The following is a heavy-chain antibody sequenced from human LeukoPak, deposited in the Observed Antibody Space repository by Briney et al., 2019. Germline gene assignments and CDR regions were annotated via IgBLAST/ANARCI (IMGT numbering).Heavy chain of an antibody. CDR1: GGSFSGYY. Sequence: SETLSLTCAVYGGSFSGYYWSWIRQPPGKGLEWIGEINHSGSTNYNPSLKSRGTISVCTSKNQFYLKLSSVTAADTAVYYCARGKSIESNDNYDSSGYYPWFLDYWGQGTLVTVSS. CDR2: INHSGST. D-gene: IGHD3-22*01. CDR3: ARGKSIESNDNYDSSGYYPWFLDY. J-gene: IGHJ4*02. V-gene: IGHV4-34*01.